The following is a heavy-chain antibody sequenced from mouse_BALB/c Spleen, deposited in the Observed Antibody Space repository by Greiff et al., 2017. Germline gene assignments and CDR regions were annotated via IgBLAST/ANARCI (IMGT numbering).Heavy chain of an antibody. D-gene: IGHD1-1*01. J-gene: IGHJ2*01. V-gene: IGHV5-6-2*01. CDR3: ARHYYGFDY. CDR1: GFTFSSYY. CDR2: INSNGGST. Sequence: EVQLVESGGGLVKLGGSLKLSCAASGFTFSSYYMSWVRQTPEKRLELVAAINSNGGSTYYPDTVKGRFTISRDNAKNTLYLQMSSLKSEDTALYYCARHYYGFDYWGQGTTLTVSS.